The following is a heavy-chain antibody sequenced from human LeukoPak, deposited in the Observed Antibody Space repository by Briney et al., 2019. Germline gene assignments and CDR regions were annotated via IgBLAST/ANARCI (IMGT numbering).Heavy chain of an antibody. J-gene: IGHJ4*02. CDR2: ISYDGSNK. V-gene: IGHV3-30-3*01. CDR1: GFTFSSYA. CDR3: AGGHYYDSSGYRYYFDY. Sequence: GRSLRLSCAASGFTFSSYAMHWVRQAPGKGLEWVAVISYDGSNKYYADSVKGRFTISRDNSKNTLYLQMNSLRAEDTAVYYCAGGHYYDSSGYRYYFDYWGQGTLVTVSS. D-gene: IGHD3-22*01.